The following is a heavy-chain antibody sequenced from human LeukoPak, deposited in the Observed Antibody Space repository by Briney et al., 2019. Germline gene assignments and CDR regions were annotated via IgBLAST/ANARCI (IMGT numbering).Heavy chain of an antibody. D-gene: IGHD6-19*01. V-gene: IGHV3-23*01. CDR1: GFTFSSYA. CDR3: AKHSSGWYLTDYFDY. CDR2: ISGSGGST. Sequence: GGSLRLSCAASGFTFSSYAMSWVSQAPEKGLEWVSAISGSGGSTYYADSVKGRFTISRDNSKNTLYLQMNSLRAEDTAVYYCAKHSSGWYLTDYFDYWGQGTLVTVSS. J-gene: IGHJ4*02.